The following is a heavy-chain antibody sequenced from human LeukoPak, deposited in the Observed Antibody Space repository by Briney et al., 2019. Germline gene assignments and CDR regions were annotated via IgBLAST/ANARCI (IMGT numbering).Heavy chain of an antibody. J-gene: IGHJ5*02. CDR3: ARDSYGGNTNWFDP. CDR2: A. V-gene: IGHV1-69*01. D-gene: IGHD4-23*01. Sequence: ANYAQKFQGRVTITADESTSTAYMELSSLRSEDTAVYYCARDSYGGNTNWFDPWGQGTLVTVSS.